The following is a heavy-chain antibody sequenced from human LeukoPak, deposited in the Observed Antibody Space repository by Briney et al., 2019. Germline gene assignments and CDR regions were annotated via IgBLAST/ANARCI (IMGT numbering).Heavy chain of an antibody. CDR2: IHYTGST. V-gene: IGHV4-39*07. CDR3: ARLDGGQLGHCSSTSCNGAFDI. Sequence: SETLSLTCTVSGDSISSGPYFWGWIRQPPGKGLEWIGNIHYTGSTYYKSSLRSRVTMSVDTSKNQFSLMFSSVTAADTAMYYCARLDGGQLGHCSSTSCNGAFDIWGQGAMVTVSS. D-gene: IGHD2-2*01. J-gene: IGHJ3*02. CDR1: GDSISSGPYF.